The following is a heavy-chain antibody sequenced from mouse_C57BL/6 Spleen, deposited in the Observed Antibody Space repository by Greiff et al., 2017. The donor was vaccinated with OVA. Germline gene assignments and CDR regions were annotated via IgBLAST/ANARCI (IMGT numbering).Heavy chain of an antibody. Sequence: EVQLQESGPGLVKPSQSLSLTCSVTGYSITSGYYWNWIRQFPGNKLEWMGYISYDGSNNYNPSLKNRISITRDTSKNQFFLKLNSVTTEDTATYYCAREGSSGYFWGQGTTLTVSS. CDR2: ISYDGSN. CDR1: GYSITSGYY. V-gene: IGHV3-6*01. D-gene: IGHD3-2*02. J-gene: IGHJ2*01. CDR3: AREGSSGYF.